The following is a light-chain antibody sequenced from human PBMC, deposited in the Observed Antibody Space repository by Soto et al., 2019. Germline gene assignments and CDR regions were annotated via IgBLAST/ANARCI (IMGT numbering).Light chain of an antibody. CDR2: GNT. J-gene: IGLJ3*02. CDR3: QTFDRTLNDGV. CDR1: ASNVGAVSD. Sequence: QSVLTQPPSVSGAPGQTVTISCAGSASNVGAVSDVHWYQQFPGTAPRLLIFGNTNRPSGVPDRFSASKSGSSASLTITGLQAEDEAAYHCQTFDRTLNDGVFGGGTKLTVL. V-gene: IGLV1-40*01.